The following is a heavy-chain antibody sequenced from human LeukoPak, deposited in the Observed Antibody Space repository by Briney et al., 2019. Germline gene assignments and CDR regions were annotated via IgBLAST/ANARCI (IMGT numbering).Heavy chain of an antibody. CDR3: AILGYSSGWYGFDY. D-gene: IGHD6-19*01. CDR1: GFTFSSYA. Sequence: GGSLRLSCAASGFTFSSYAMSWIRQAPGKGLEWVSYISSSGSTIYYADSVKGRFTISRDNAKNSLYLQMNSLRAEDTAVYYCAILGYSSGWYGFDYWGQGTLVTVSS. V-gene: IGHV3-11*01. J-gene: IGHJ4*02. CDR2: ISSSGSTI.